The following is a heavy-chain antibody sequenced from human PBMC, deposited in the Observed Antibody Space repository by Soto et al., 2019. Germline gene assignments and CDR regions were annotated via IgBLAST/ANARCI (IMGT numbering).Heavy chain of an antibody. V-gene: IGHV3-23*01. CDR1: GVTFSSFA. Sequence: GGSLRLSCTASGVTFSSFAMSWVRQAPGKGLEWVSGIDSSGGNTYYSDSVQGRFTISRDNSKHTLSLQMNSLRAEDTAVYYCAREVSSSSRYYGMDVWGQGTTVTVS. CDR2: IDSSGGNT. D-gene: IGHD6-6*01. CDR3: AREVSSSSRYYGMDV. J-gene: IGHJ6*02.